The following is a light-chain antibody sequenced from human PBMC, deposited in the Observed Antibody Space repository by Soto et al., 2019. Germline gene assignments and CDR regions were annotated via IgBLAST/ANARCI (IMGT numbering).Light chain of an antibody. Sequence: QSVLTQPPSASGTPGQRVTISCSGSSSNIGSNTVNWYQQLPGTAPKLLIYSNNQRHSGVPDRFSGSKSGTSASLAISGLQSEDEADYYCAAWDDSLKGLVFGGGTKVTVL. J-gene: IGLJ2*01. V-gene: IGLV1-44*01. CDR1: SSNIGSNT. CDR3: AAWDDSLKGLV. CDR2: SNN.